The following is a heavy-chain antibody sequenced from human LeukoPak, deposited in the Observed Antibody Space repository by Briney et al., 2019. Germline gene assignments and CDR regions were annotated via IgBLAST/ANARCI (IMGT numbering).Heavy chain of an antibody. D-gene: IGHD3-9*01. Sequence: GGSLRLSCAASGFTFSSYSMNWVRQAPGKGLEWVANMNQDGSEKYYVDSVKGRFTISRDNAKNSLYLQLNNVRAEDTAVYYCAKVYDILTGYPFDAFDIWGQGTMVTVSS. V-gene: IGHV3-7*03. J-gene: IGHJ3*02. CDR3: AKVYDILTGYPFDAFDI. CDR1: GFTFSSYS. CDR2: MNQDGSEK.